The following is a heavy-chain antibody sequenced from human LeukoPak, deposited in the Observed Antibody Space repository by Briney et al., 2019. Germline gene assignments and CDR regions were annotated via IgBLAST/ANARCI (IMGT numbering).Heavy chain of an antibody. CDR3: ARDSRANGDYYFDY. V-gene: IGHV4-31*03. Sequence: SETLSLTCTVSGGSISSGGYYWSWIRQHPGKGLEWIGYIYCSGSTYYNPSLKSRVTISVDTSKNQFSLKLSSVTAADTAVYYCARDSRANGDYYFDYWGQGTLVTVSS. CDR2: IYCSGST. J-gene: IGHJ4*02. D-gene: IGHD4-17*01. CDR1: GGSISSGGYY.